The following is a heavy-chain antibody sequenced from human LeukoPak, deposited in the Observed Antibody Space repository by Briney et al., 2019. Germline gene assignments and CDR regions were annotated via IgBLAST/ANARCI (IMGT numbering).Heavy chain of an antibody. Sequence: GGSLRLSCVASGFTFSSYNMIWVRQAPGKGLEWVSYISSSGSTIYYADSVKGRFTISRDNAKNSLYLQMNSLRAEDTAVYYCAELGITMIGGVWGKGTTVTISS. CDR3: AELGITMIGGV. CDR2: ISSSGSTI. CDR1: GFTFSSYN. J-gene: IGHJ6*04. D-gene: IGHD3-10*02. V-gene: IGHV3-48*04.